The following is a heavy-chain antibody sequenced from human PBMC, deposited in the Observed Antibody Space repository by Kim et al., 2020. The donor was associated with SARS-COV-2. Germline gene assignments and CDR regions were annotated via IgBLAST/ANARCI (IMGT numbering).Heavy chain of an antibody. Sequence: GESLKISCKGSGYSFTSQWITWVRQMPGKGLEWMGRIDPIDSYTEYSPSFEGHVTISVDKSINSAYLQWSSLKASDTAMYYCARHTDRGSYGLLGYWGQGTLVTVSS. CDR3: ARHTDRGSYGLLGY. D-gene: IGHD5-18*01. J-gene: IGHJ4*02. V-gene: IGHV5-10-1*01. CDR2: IDPIDSYT. CDR1: GYSFTSQW.